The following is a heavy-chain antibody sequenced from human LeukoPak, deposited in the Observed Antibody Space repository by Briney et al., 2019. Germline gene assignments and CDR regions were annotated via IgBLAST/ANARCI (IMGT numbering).Heavy chain of an antibody. D-gene: IGHD2-15*01. CDR1: GFTFSTFR. V-gene: IGHV3-66*01. Sequence: GGSLRLSCAASGFTFSTFRMSWVRQAPGKGLEWVSVIYSGGSTYYADSVKGRFTISRDNSKNTLYLQMNSLRAEDTAVYYCARAPYCSGGSCYFSYWGQGTLVTVSS. J-gene: IGHJ4*02. CDR3: ARAPYCSGGSCYFSY. CDR2: IYSGGST.